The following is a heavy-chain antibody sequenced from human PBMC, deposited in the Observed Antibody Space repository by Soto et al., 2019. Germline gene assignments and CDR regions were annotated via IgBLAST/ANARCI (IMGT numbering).Heavy chain of an antibody. V-gene: IGHV3-7*04. CDR2: IKPDGSEG. CDR1: GFTFTSYW. Sequence: EVQLVESGGGLVQPGGSLRLSCAASGFTFTSYWMTWVRQTPGKGLEWVANIKPDGSEGYYVDSVKGRFTISRDNAKSSLYLQLSSLSAEDTAIYYCARDTGRFYIDYWGQGTLVTVSS. J-gene: IGHJ4*02. D-gene: IGHD1-26*01. CDR3: ARDTGRFYIDY.